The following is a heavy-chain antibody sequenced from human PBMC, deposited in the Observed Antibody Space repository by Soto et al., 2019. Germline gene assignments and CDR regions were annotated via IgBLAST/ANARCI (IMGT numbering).Heavy chain of an antibody. Sequence: SETLSLTCTVSGGSTSSGDYYWSWIRQPPGKGLEWIGYIYYSGSTYYNPSLKSRVTISVDTSKNQFSLKLSSVTAADTAVYYCASLRDYVWGSYPSYWGQGTLVTVSS. CDR2: IYYSGST. D-gene: IGHD3-16*01. J-gene: IGHJ4*02. CDR3: ASLRDYVWGSYPSY. CDR1: GGSTSSGDYY. V-gene: IGHV4-30-4*01.